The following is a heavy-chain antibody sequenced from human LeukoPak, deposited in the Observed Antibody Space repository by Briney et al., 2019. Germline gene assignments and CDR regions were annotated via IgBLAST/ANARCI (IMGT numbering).Heavy chain of an antibody. CDR1: GFTFSHYG. J-gene: IGHJ4*01. CDR3: ARDAQRGFDYSNSLRY. V-gene: IGHV3-33*08. CDR2: IWSDASNQ. D-gene: IGHD4-11*01. Sequence: PGRSLRLSCTPSGFTFSHYGTHWVRQAPGKGLEWVAVIWSDASNQYYADSVKGRFTISRDDSQKTVYLQMNSLRPEDTAVYYCARDAQRGFDYSNSLRYWGHGALVTV.